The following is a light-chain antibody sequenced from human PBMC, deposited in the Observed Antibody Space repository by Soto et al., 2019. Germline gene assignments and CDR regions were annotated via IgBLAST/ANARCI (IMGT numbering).Light chain of an antibody. J-gene: IGKJ4*01. Sequence: EIVLTQTPATLSLSPGERATLSCRASQSVSSYLVWYQQKPGQAHRLLIYDASNRATGIPARFSGSGSGTDFTLTINSLELEDFAVYYCQQRSNWPQLTFGGGNKVESK. V-gene: IGKV3-11*01. CDR3: QQRSNWPQLT. CDR2: DAS. CDR1: QSVSSY.